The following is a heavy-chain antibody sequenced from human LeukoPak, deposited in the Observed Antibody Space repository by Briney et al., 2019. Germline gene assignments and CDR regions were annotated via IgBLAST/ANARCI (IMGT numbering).Heavy chain of an antibody. CDR3: AKDRYYYGSGSVNWFDP. J-gene: IGHJ5*02. Sequence: GGSLRLSCAASGFTFSSYAMSWVRQAPGKGLEWVSAISGSGGSTYYADSVKGWFTISRDNSKNTLYLQMNSLRAEDTAVYYCAKDRYYYGSGSVNWFDPWGQGTLVTVSS. CDR1: GFTFSSYA. CDR2: ISGSGGST. V-gene: IGHV3-23*01. D-gene: IGHD3-10*01.